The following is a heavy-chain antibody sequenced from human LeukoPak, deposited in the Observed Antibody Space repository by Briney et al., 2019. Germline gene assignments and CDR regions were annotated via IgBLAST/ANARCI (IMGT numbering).Heavy chain of an antibody. CDR1: GFTFSSYA. Sequence: GASLRLSCAASGFTFSSYAMSWVRQAPGKGLEWVSAISGSGGSTYYADSVKGRFTISRDNSKNTLYLQMNSLRAEDTVVYYCAKNYYDSSGYFGLGGGIDYWGQGTLVTVSS. CDR2: ISGSGGST. J-gene: IGHJ4*02. D-gene: IGHD3-22*01. CDR3: AKNYYDSSGYFGLGGGIDY. V-gene: IGHV3-23*01.